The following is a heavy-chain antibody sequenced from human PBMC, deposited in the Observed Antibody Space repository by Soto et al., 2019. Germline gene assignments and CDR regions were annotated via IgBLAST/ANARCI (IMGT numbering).Heavy chain of an antibody. CDR3: ARVFGRPPSLYGMDV. J-gene: IGHJ6*02. V-gene: IGHV4-34*01. CDR2: INHSGST. D-gene: IGHD3-3*01. CDR1: GGSFSGYY. Sequence: SETLSLTCAVYGGSFSGYYWSWIRQPPGKGLEWIGEINHSGSTNYNPSLKSRVTISVDTSKNQFSLKLSSVTAAGTAVYYCARVFGRPPSLYGMDVWGQGTTVTVSS.